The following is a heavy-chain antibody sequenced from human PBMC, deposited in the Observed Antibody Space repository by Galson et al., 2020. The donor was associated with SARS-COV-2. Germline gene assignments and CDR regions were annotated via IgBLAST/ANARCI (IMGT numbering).Heavy chain of an antibody. D-gene: IGHD6-13*01. J-gene: IGHJ3*01. V-gene: IGHV4-59*11. CDR1: GNSFNNHY. Sequence: SQTLSLTCTVSGNSFNNHYWSWIRQPPGKRLEWIGYIHYDGSTTNYNPSLKSRLTISLDTSKNQFSLNLFSVTAADTAVYFCASNGGLAAAGPVAFHFWGPGTMVTVAS. CDR2: IHYDGST. CDR3: ASNGGLAAAGPVAFHF.